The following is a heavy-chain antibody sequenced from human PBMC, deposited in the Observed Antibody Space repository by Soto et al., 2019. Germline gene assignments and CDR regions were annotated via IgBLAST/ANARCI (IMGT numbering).Heavy chain of an antibody. D-gene: IGHD1-26*01. CDR3: ARSGELLQTFDS. CDR2: ITGSSEYK. V-gene: IGHV3-21*06. Sequence: GGSLRLSCVVSGVSFSDYSMNWVRQAPGKGLEWVSLITGSSEYKYYAGSVKGRFTVSRDNAKNSLYLQMNSLTVEDTAVYYCARSGELLQTFDSWGQGTLVTVSS. J-gene: IGHJ4*02. CDR1: GVSFSDYS.